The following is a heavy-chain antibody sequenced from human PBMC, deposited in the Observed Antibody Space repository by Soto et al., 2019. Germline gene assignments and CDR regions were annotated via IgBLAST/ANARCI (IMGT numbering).Heavy chain of an antibody. CDR1: GYTFTSYY. Sequence: GASVKVSCKASGYTFTSYYMHWVRQAPGQGLEWMGIINPSGGSTSYAQKFQGRVTMTRDTSTSTVYMELSSLRSEDTAVYYCARERTREYDFWSGYYTADAFDIWG. J-gene: IGHJ3*02. V-gene: IGHV1-46*03. CDR2: INPSGGST. CDR3: ARERTREYDFWSGYYTADAFDI. D-gene: IGHD3-3*01.